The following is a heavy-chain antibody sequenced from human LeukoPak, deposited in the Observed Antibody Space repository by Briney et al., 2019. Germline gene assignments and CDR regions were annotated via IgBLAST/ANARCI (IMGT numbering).Heavy chain of an antibody. CDR1: GGSISSSSYY. CDR3: GSRYSHDAFDI. CDR2: IYYSGST. D-gene: IGHD2-2*02. J-gene: IGHJ3*02. Sequence: SETLSLTCTVSGGSISSSSYYWGWVRQPPRKWLEWLGSIYYSGSTYYNPSRKSRVPQPVETSKNQSSLEMSYVTAADTAVYYWGSRYSHDAFDIWGQGTMVTVSS. V-gene: IGHV4-39*01.